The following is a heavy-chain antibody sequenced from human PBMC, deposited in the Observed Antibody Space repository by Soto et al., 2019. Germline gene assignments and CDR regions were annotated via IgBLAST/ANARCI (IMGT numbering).Heavy chain of an antibody. CDR3: ARGVFDGYDFWSGYSSYYFDY. Sequence: SETLSLTCTVSGGSISSYYWSWIRQPPGKGLEWIGYIYYSGSTNYNPSLKSRVTISVDTSKNQFSLKLSSVTAADTAVYYCARGVFDGYDFWSGYSSYYFDYWGQGTLVTVSS. CDR1: GGSISSYY. CDR2: IYYSGST. D-gene: IGHD3-3*01. J-gene: IGHJ4*02. V-gene: IGHV4-59*01.